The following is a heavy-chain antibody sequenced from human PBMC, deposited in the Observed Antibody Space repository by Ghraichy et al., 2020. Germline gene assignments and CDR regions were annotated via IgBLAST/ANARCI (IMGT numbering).Heavy chain of an antibody. V-gene: IGHV4-59*01. CDR2: IYYTGST. Sequence: SETLSLTCTVSGGSISRYYCSWIRQPPGKGLEWLWYIYYTGSTNYNPSLKSRVTISVDTSKNQFSLKLSSVTAADTAVYYCARAREGYCSRISCDHNWFEPWGQGTLVTVSS. J-gene: IGHJ5*02. D-gene: IGHD2-2*01. CDR3: ARAREGYCSRISCDHNWFEP. CDR1: GGSISRYY.